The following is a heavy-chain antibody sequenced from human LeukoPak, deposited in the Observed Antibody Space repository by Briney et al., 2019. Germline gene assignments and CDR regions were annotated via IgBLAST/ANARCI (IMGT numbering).Heavy chain of an antibody. V-gene: IGHV3-9*01. CDR3: AKVSDSYGYWYFDL. D-gene: IGHD5-18*01. CDR2: ISWNSGSI. Sequence: GGSLRLSCAASGSTFDDYAMHWVRHAPGKGLEWVSGISWNSGSIGYADSVKGRFTISRDNAKNSLYLQMNSLRAEDTALYYCAKVSDSYGYWYFDLWGRGTLVTVSS. CDR1: GSTFDDYA. J-gene: IGHJ2*01.